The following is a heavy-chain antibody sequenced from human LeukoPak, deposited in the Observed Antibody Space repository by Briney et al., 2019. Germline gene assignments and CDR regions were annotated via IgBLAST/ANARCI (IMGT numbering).Heavy chain of an antibody. Sequence: GGSLRLSCAASGFTFSSYAMSWVRQAPGKGLEWVSATNDRGGDKYYADSVKGRFSISRDNSKNTLYLQMNSLRAEDTAVYYCARGYCSGGSCYQIDYWGQGTLVTVSS. D-gene: IGHD2-15*01. V-gene: IGHV3-23*01. J-gene: IGHJ4*02. CDR3: ARGYCSGGSCYQIDY. CDR1: GFTFSSYA. CDR2: TNDRGGDK.